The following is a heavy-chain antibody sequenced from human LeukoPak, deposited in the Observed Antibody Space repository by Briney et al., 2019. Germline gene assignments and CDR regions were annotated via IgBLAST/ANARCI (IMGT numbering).Heavy chain of an antibody. D-gene: IGHD2-2*01. CDR3: ARYARELDY. Sequence: GGSLRLSCAASGFAFSDCYMTWIRQAPGKGLEYISYIGGSGGDITYADSVRGRFTVSRDNAKNSLYLQMNSLRVEDTAVYYCARYARELDYWGQGTLVTVSS. CDR2: IGGSGGDI. J-gene: IGHJ4*02. V-gene: IGHV3-11*01. CDR1: GFAFSDCY.